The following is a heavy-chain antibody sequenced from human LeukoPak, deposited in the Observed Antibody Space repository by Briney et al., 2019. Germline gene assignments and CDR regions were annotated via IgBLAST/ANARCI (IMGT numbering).Heavy chain of an antibody. CDR1: GFTFSSYS. D-gene: IGHD1-26*01. Sequence: GGSLRLSCAASGFTFSSYSMNWVRQAPGKGLEWVSYISSSSSTIYYADSVKGRFTISRDNAKNSLYLQMNSLRAEDTAVYYCARENSWEPDAFDIWGQGTMVTVSS. CDR3: ARENSWEPDAFDI. CDR2: ISSSSSTI. V-gene: IGHV3-48*01. J-gene: IGHJ3*02.